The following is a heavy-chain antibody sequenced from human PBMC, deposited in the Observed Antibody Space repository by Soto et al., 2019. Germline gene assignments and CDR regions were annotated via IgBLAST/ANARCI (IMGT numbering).Heavy chain of an antibody. V-gene: IGHV3-23*01. D-gene: IGHD2-2*01. J-gene: IGHJ6*03. CDR1: GFTFSSYA. Sequence: PGGSLRLSCAASGFTFSSYAMSWVRQAPGKGLEWVSAISGSGGSTYYADSVKGRFTISRDNSKNTLYLQMNSLRAEDTAVYYCAKLAAGLLIVVVPAASTGNWNYYMDVWGKGTTVTVSS. CDR3: AKLAAGLLIVVVPAASTGNWNYYMDV. CDR2: ISGSGGST.